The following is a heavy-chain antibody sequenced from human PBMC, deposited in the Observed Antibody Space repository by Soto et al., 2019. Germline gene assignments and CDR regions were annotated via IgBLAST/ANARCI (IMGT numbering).Heavy chain of an antibody. Sequence: EVQLVETGGGWIQPGGCLRLSCAASGFTVSSYYMSWVRRAPGKGLGWGAVSYSGGSTYYADSVRGRFTISRDNSKNTLYLQMKSLRAEDTAVYYCARDPPATRHGMDVWGQGTTVTVSS. CDR3: ARDPPATRHGMDV. CDR2: SYSGGST. CDR1: GFTVSSYY. V-gene: IGHV3-53*02. J-gene: IGHJ6*02.